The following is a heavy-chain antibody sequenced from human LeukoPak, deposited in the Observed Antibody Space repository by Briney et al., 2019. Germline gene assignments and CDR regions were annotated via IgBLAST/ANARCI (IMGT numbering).Heavy chain of an antibody. D-gene: IGHD2-2*01. Sequence: GGSLRLSCAASGFTFSSYAMSWVRQAPGKGLEWVSAISGSGGSTYYADSVKGRFTISRDNSKNTLYLQMNSLRAKDTAVYYCAKTHCSSTSCPNDYWGQGTLVTVSS. CDR1: GFTFSSYA. J-gene: IGHJ4*02. V-gene: IGHV3-23*01. CDR3: AKTHCSSTSCPNDY. CDR2: ISGSGGST.